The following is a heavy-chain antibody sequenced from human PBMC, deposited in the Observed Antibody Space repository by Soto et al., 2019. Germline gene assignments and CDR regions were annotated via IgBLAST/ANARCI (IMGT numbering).Heavy chain of an antibody. CDR2: IIPIFGTA. CDR3: ARGQQQLVPIWFDP. V-gene: IGHV1-69*13. D-gene: IGHD6-13*01. Sequence: GASVKVSCKASGGTFSSYAISWVRQAPGQGLEWMGGIIPIFGTANYAQKFQGRVTITADESTSTAYMELSSLRSEDTAVYYCARGQQQLVPIWFDPWGQGTLVTVS. CDR1: GGTFSSYA. J-gene: IGHJ5*02.